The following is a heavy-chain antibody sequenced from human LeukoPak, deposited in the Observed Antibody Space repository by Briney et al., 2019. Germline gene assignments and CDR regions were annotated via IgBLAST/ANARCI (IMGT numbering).Heavy chain of an antibody. CDR3: AATHLYCSSTSCYFGPYGMDV. CDR1: GFTVSSNY. D-gene: IGHD2-2*01. V-gene: IGHV3-53*01. Sequence: GGSLRLSCAASGFTVSSNYMSWVRQAPGKGLEWVSVIYSGGSTYYADSVKGRFTISRDNSKNTLYLQMNSLRAEDTAVYYCAATHLYCSSTSCYFGPYGMDVWGQGTTVTVSS. CDR2: IYSGGST. J-gene: IGHJ6*02.